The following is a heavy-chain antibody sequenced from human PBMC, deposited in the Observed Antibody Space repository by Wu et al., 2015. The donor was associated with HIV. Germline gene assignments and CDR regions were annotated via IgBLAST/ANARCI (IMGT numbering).Heavy chain of an antibody. J-gene: IGHJ4*02. V-gene: IGHV1-8*01. D-gene: IGHD3-10*01. CDR2: MNPNSGDT. CDR1: GYTFTSYD. Sequence: QVQLVQSGAEVKKPGASVKVSCKASGYTFTSYDINWVRQATGQGLGWVGWMNPNSGDTGYAQKFQGRVTMTRNTSTSTAYMELSRLRSEDTAVYYCARESRVDYYGSGSPTTAFDYWGQGTLVTVSS. CDR3: ARESRVDYYGSGSPTTAFDY.